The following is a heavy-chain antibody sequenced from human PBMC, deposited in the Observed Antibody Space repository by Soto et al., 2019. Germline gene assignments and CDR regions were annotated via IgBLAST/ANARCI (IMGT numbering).Heavy chain of an antibody. Sequence: EVQLVESGGGLVQPGGSLKLSCAVSGFTFSGSAMHWVRQASGKGLEWVGRIRSKSNSYATAYAASVKGRFTISRDDSKNPAYLQMNSLKTGDTAVYFCTRGYGYYVRDYWGQGTLVNVSS. V-gene: IGHV3-73*01. D-gene: IGHD4-17*01. J-gene: IGHJ4*02. CDR2: IRSKSNSYAT. CDR3: TRGYGYYVRDY. CDR1: GFTFSGSA.